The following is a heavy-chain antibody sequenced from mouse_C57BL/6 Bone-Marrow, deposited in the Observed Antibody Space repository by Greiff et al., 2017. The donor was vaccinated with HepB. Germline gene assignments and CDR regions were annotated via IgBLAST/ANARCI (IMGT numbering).Heavy chain of an antibody. J-gene: IGHJ4*01. CDR2: IYPRDGST. V-gene: IGHV1-78*01. CDR1: GYTFTDHT. Sequence: SDAELVKPGASVKISCKVSGYTFTDHTIHWMKQRPEQGLEWIGYIYPRDGSTKYNEKFKGKATLTADKSSSTAYMQLNSLTSEDSAVYFCARGSTMITGRLYYYAMDYWGQGTSVTVSS. D-gene: IGHD2-4*01. CDR3: ARGSTMITGRLYYYAMDY.